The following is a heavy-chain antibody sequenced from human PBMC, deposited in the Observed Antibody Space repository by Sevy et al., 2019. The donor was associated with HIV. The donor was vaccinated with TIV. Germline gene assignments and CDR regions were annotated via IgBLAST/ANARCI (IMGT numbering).Heavy chain of an antibody. Sequence: GGSLRLSCVASGFTFGNYDMHWVRQAKGKGLEWVSAIGLAGDTYYPGCVKGRFTISREKDKKSLYLQMNSLRAGDTAVYYCARAWRDRWYFDLWGRGTLVTVSS. CDR1: GFTFGNYD. CDR2: IGLAGDT. J-gene: IGHJ2*01. CDR3: ARAWRDRWYFDL. V-gene: IGHV3-13*01.